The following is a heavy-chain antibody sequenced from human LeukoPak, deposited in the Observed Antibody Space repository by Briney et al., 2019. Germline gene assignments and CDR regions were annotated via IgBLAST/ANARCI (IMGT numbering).Heavy chain of an antibody. J-gene: IGHJ2*01. CDR1: GITFSSLW. CDR2: IKQDGSEE. CDR3: AGGQGWHFDL. V-gene: IGHV3-7*01. D-gene: IGHD2-15*01. Sequence: GWSLRLSYAASGITFSSLWMSWFRQAPGKGLEWVADIKQDGSEEHYVASVKGRFTISRDSTSLYLQMNSLRAEDTAVYYCAGGQGWHFDLWGRGTLITVSS.